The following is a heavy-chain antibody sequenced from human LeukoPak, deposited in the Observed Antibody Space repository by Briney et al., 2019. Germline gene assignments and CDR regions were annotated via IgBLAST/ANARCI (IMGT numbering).Heavy chain of an antibody. D-gene: IGHD1-20*01. Sequence: ASVKVSCKASGYTFTSYYMHWVRQAPGQGLEWMGGFDPEDGETIYAQKFQGRVTMTEDTSTDTAYMELSSLRSEDTAVYYCASFNWNDIDYWGQGTLVTVSS. CDR2: FDPEDGET. CDR1: GYTFTSYY. V-gene: IGHV1-24*01. CDR3: ASFNWNDIDY. J-gene: IGHJ4*02.